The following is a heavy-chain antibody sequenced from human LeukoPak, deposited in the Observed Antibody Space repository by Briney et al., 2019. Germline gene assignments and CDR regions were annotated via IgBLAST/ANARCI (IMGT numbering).Heavy chain of an antibody. CDR1: GGSMNSYY. CDR3: VRDHAYAFDI. Sequence: LSLTCTVSGGSMNSYYWNWARQAPGKGLEWISYIRSRDGTVSYADSVKGRFTISTDTAKSSLFLQMNGLSADDTAVYYCVRDHAYAFDIWGQGTMVTVSS. CDR2: IRSRDGTV. J-gene: IGHJ3*02. V-gene: IGHV3-48*03.